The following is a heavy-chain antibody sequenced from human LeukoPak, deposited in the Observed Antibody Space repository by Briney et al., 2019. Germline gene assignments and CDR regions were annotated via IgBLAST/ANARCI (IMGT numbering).Heavy chain of an antibody. CDR2: INPNSGGT. CDR1: GYTFTGYY. D-gene: IGHD6-19*01. CDR3: ARSHLRQGSSGWPFDY. Sequence: GASVKVSCKASGYTFTGYYMHWVRQAPGQGLEWMGWINPNSGGTNYAQKFQGRVTMTRDTSISTACMELSRLRSDDTAVYYCARSHLRQGSSGWPFDYWGQGTLVTVSS. J-gene: IGHJ4*02. V-gene: IGHV1-2*02.